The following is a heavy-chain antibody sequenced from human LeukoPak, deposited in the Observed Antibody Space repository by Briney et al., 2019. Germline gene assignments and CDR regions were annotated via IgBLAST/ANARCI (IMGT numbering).Heavy chain of an antibody. CDR3: AKDMLVYYDSSGGFDY. Sequence: GGSPRLSCAASGFSFSSYRMNWVRQAPGKGLEWVSGISWNSGSIGYADSVKGRFTISRDNAKNSLYLQMNSLRAEDTALYYCAKDMLVYYDSSGGFDYWGQGTLVTVSS. CDR1: GFSFSSYR. J-gene: IGHJ4*02. V-gene: IGHV3-9*01. CDR2: ISWNSGSI. D-gene: IGHD3-22*01.